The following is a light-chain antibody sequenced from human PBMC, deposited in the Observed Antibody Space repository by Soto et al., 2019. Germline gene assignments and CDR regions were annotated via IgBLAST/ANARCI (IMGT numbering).Light chain of an antibody. Sequence: EIVMTQSPATLSVSPGERATLSCRARQSVSSNLAWCQQKPGQAPRLLIYGASTRATGIPARFSGSGSGTEVTPTISSLQSEDFAVYFCQQYNNWPPWTFGQGTKVEIK. CDR3: QQYNNWPPWT. V-gene: IGKV3-15*01. J-gene: IGKJ1*01. CDR2: GAS. CDR1: QSVSSN.